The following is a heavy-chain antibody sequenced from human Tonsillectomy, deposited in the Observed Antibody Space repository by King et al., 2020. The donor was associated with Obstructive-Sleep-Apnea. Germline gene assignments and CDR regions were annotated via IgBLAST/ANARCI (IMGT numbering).Heavy chain of an antibody. J-gene: IGHJ4*02. CDR1: GFTFSSYA. CDR2: VSGSGDST. V-gene: IGHV3-23*04. Sequence: VQLVESGGGLVQPGGSLRLSCAVSGFTFSSYAMSWVRQSPGKGLEWVSGVSGSGDSTHYADSVKGRFTISKDNSKNTLYLQMNSLSAEDTAVYYCAKSIITMIRGVIIEGYYFEYWGQGTLVTVSS. CDR3: AKSIITMIRGVIIEGYYFEY. D-gene: IGHD3-10*01.